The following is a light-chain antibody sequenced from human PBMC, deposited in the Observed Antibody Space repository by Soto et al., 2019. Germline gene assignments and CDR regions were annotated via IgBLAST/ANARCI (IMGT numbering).Light chain of an antibody. CDR2: DVS. Sequence: QSALTQPRSVSGSPGQSVTISCTGTSSDVGVYNHVSWYQQHPGKAPKLLIYDVSKRPSGVPDRFSGSKSDNTASLTISGLQAEDEADYYCCSYAGTYTVIFGGGTKLTVL. V-gene: IGLV2-11*01. CDR1: SSDVGVYNH. J-gene: IGLJ2*01. CDR3: CSYAGTYTVI.